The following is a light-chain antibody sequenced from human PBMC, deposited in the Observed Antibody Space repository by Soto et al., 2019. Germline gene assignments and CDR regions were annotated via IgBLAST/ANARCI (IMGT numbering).Light chain of an antibody. CDR3: TSWTTSNSYV. CDR2: DVS. CDR1: NSDVGGYNY. Sequence: QSALTQPAAMSGSPAQSITISCTGTNSDVGGYNYVSWYQQHPGKAPKLMIFDVSNRPSGVSNRFSGSKSGNTASLTISGLQAEDEADYYCTSWTTSNSYVFGTGTKLTVL. J-gene: IGLJ1*01. V-gene: IGLV2-14*01.